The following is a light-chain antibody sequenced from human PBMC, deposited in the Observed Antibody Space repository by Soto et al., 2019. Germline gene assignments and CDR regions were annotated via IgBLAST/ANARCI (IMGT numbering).Light chain of an antibody. CDR1: QSVNSNF. V-gene: IGKV3-20*01. J-gene: IGKJ2*01. Sequence: EIVLTQSPGTLSLSPGERATLSCRTSQSVNSNFLAWYQQKPGQAPRLLVYGSSTRAAGVPDRFSGSGSGTDFTLTISRLEPEDFAVYYCQQYGRSPLLYTFGQGTKLRVK. CDR3: QQYGRSPLLYT. CDR2: GSS.